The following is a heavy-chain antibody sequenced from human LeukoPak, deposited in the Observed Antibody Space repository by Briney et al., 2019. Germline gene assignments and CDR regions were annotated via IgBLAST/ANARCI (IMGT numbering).Heavy chain of an antibody. V-gene: IGHV3-23*01. J-gene: IGHJ4*02. Sequence: RAGGSLRLSCAASGFTFSSYAMSWVRQAPGKGLEWVSAISGSGGSTYYADSVKGRFTISRDNSKNTLYLQMNSLRAEDTAVYYCARAPVKVATTIDYWGQGTLVTVSS. CDR3: ARAPVKVATTIDY. CDR2: ISGSGGST. CDR1: GFTFSSYA. D-gene: IGHD5-12*01.